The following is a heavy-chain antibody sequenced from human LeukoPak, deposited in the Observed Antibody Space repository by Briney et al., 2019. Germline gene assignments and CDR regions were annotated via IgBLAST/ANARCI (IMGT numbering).Heavy chain of an antibody. D-gene: IGHD1-26*01. V-gene: IGHV3-23*01. CDR3: AKSVGMGGFAHEDY. J-gene: IGHJ4*02. Sequence: GGSLRLSCAASGFTFSSYAMSWVRQAPGKGLEWVSAISGSGGSTYYADSVKGRFTISRDNSKNTLYLQMNSLRAEDTAVYYCAKSVGMGGFAHEDYWGQGTLVTVSS. CDR1: GFTFSSYA. CDR2: ISGSGGST.